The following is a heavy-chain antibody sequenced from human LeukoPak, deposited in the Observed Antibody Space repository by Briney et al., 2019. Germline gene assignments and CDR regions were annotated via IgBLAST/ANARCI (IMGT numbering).Heavy chain of an antibody. D-gene: IGHD6-19*01. CDR2: ISGSGGST. J-gene: IGHJ4*02. V-gene: IGHV3-23*01. CDR1: GFTFSSYA. CDR3: AMKYGYSSGWYTHFDY. Sequence: GGSLRLSCAASGFTFSSYAMSWVRQAPGKGLEWVSAISGSGGSTYYADSVKGRFTISRDNSKNTLYLQMNSLRAEDTAVYYCAMKYGYSSGWYTHFDYWGRGTLVTVSS.